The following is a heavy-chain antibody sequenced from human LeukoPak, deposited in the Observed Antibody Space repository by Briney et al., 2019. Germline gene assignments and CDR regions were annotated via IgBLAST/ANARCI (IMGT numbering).Heavy chain of an antibody. V-gene: IGHV3-9*01. CDR2: ISWNSGSI. J-gene: IGHJ4*02. CDR1: GFTFDDYA. D-gene: IGHD3-22*01. Sequence: GGSLRLSCAASGFTFDDYAMHWVRQAPGKGLEWVSGISWNSGSIGYADSVKGRFTISRDNAKNSLYLQMNSLRAEDTALYYCAKDNYYDSSGYSDWGQGTLVTVSS. CDR3: AKDNYYDSSGYSD.